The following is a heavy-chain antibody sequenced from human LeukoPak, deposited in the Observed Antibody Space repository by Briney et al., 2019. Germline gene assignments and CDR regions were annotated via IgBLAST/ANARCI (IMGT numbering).Heavy chain of an antibody. CDR1: GFTFSTYG. CDR2: IRNDGSNK. J-gene: IGHJ4*02. V-gene: IGHV3-30*02. Sequence: GGSLRLSCAASGFTFSTYGMHWVRQAPGKGLEWVAFIRNDGSNKYYADSVKGRFTISRDNSKNTLYLQMNSLRAEDTAVYYCLRGYYDSNRYFDFDYWGRGTLVTVSS. CDR3: LRGYYDSNRYFDFDY. D-gene: IGHD3-22*01.